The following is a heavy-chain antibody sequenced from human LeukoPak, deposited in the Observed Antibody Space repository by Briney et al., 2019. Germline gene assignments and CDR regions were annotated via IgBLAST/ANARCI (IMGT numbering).Heavy chain of an antibody. CDR3: AVDSKNDYGDYTWFDP. CDR2: ISAYNGNT. J-gene: IGHJ5*02. V-gene: IGHV1-18*01. CDR1: GYTFTSYG. D-gene: IGHD4-17*01. Sequence: GASVKVSCKAFGYTFTSYGISWVRQAPGQGLEWMGWISAYNGNTNYAQKLQGRVTMTTDTSTSTAYMELRSLRSDDTAVYYRAVDSKNDYGDYTWFDPWGQGTLVTVSS.